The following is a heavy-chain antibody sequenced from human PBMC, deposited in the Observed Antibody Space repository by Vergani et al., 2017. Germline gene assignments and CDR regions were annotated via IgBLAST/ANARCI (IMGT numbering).Heavy chain of an antibody. J-gene: IGHJ4*02. D-gene: IGHD7-27*01. CDR2: IYTSGST. Sequence: QLHLQESGPGLVKPSQTLSLTCTVSGGSISSGSYYWSWIRQPAGKGLEWIGRIYTSGSTNYNPSLKSRVTISVDTSKNQFSLKLSSVTAADTAVYYCARDLGYFDYWGQGTLVTVSS. CDR3: ARDLGYFDY. CDR1: GGSISSGSYY. V-gene: IGHV4-61*02.